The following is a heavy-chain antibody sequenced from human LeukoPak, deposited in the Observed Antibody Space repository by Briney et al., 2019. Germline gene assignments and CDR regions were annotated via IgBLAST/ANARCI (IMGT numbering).Heavy chain of an antibody. D-gene: IGHD3-22*01. CDR2: TYYRSKWYN. CDR3: ARGSPLQAVITGYYFDN. CDR1: GDSVSSNSAA. J-gene: IGHJ4*02. V-gene: IGHV6-1*01. Sequence: SQTLSLTCAISGDSVSSNSAAWNWIRQSPSRGLEWLGRTYYRSKWYNDYAVSVKSRITINPDTSKNQFSLQLNSVTPEDTAVYYCARGSPLQAVITGYYFDNWGRGTLVTVSS.